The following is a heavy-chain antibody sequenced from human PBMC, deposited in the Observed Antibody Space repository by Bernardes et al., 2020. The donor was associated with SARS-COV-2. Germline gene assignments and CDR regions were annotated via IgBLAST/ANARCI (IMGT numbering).Heavy chain of an antibody. CDR2: ISGSGGST. Sequence: GGSLRLSCAASGFTFSSSAMSWVRQAPGKGLEWVSAISGSGGSTYYADSVKGRFTISRDNSKNTLYLQMNSLRAEDTAVYYCAKVKVWFGESDFDYWGQGTLVTVSS. CDR3: AKVKVWFGESDFDY. J-gene: IGHJ4*02. D-gene: IGHD3-10*01. CDR1: GFTFSSSA. V-gene: IGHV3-23*01.